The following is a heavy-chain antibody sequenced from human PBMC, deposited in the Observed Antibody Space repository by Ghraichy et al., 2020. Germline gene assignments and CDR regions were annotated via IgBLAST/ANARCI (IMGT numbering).Heavy chain of an antibody. D-gene: IGHD3-3*01. CDR3: ASLPIFGGAFDI. J-gene: IGHJ3*02. Sequence: GGSLRLSCAASGFTFSSYSMNWVRQAPGKGLEWVSSISSSSSYIYYADSVKGRFTISRDNAKNSLYLQMNSLRAEDTAVYYCASLPIFGGAFDIWGQGTMVTVSS. CDR1: GFTFSSYS. CDR2: ISSSSSYI. V-gene: IGHV3-21*01.